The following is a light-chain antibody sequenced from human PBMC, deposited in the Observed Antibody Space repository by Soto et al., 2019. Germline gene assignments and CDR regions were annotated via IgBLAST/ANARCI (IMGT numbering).Light chain of an antibody. CDR1: QSVNTW. J-gene: IGKJ3*01. V-gene: IGKV1-5*01. CDR2: DAS. Sequence: DIQMTQSPSTLSASVVARVTITCRASQSVNTWLAWYQQKPGKAPVLLIYDASSLKSGVPSRFSGSGSGTEFTLTITSLQPDDFAIYYCQHYHGYPFTFGPGTKVDIK. CDR3: QHYHGYPFT.